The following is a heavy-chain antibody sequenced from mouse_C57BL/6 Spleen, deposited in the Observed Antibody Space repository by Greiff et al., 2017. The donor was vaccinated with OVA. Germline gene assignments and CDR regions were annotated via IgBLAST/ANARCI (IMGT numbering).Heavy chain of an antibody. CDR3: TRGDSNYVAWFAY. J-gene: IGHJ3*01. V-gene: IGHV1-5*01. D-gene: IGHD2-5*01. Sequence: VQLQQSGTVLARPGASVKMSCKTSGYTFTSYWMHWVNQRPGQGLEWIGAIYPGNSDTSYNQKFKGKAKLTAVTSASTAYMELSSLTNEDSAVYYCTRGDSNYVAWFAYWGQGTLVTVSA. CDR1: GYTFTSYW. CDR2: IYPGNSDT.